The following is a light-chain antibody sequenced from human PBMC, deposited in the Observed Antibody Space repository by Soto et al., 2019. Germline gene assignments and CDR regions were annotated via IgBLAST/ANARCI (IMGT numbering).Light chain of an antibody. J-gene: IGKJ2*01. V-gene: IGKV4-1*01. CDR1: QSLLYSSNNKNY. Sequence: DFVMTQSPDSLAVSLGERATINCKSSQSLLYSSNNKNYLAWYQQKPGQPPKLLIYWASTRESGVPDRFSGSGSGTDFTLTINSLQAEDVAVYYCQRYYNTPYTFGQATKLEIK. CDR2: WAS. CDR3: QRYYNTPYT.